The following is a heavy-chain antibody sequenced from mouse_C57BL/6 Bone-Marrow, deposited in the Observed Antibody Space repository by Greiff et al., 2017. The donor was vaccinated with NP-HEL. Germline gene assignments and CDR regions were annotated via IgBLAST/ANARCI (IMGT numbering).Heavy chain of an antibody. J-gene: IGHJ3*01. V-gene: IGHV1-81*01. CDR1: GYTFTSYG. CDR2: IYPRSGNT. Sequence: QVQLQQSGAELARPGASVKLSCKASGYTFTSYGISWVKQRTGQGLEWIGEIYPRSGNTYYNEKFKGKATLTVDKSSSTAYMELRSLTSEDSAVYFCAREGDYAGFAYWGQGTLVTVSA. D-gene: IGHD2-4*01. CDR3: AREGDYAGFAY.